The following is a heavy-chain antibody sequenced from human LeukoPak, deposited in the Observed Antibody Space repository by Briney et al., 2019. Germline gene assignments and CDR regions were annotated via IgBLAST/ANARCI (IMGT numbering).Heavy chain of an antibody. D-gene: IGHD1-7*01. CDR2: INHSGST. Sequence: PSETLSLTCAVYGGSFSGYYWSWIRQPPGKGLEWIGEINHSGSTNYNPSLKRRVTISVDTSKNQFSLKLSSVTAADTAVYYCARPAVPGTTPSWFDPWGQGTLVTVSS. CDR3: ARPAVPGTTPSWFDP. V-gene: IGHV4-34*01. CDR1: GGSFSGYY. J-gene: IGHJ5*02.